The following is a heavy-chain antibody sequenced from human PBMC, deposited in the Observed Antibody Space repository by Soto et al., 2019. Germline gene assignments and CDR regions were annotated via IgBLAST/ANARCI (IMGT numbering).Heavy chain of an antibody. D-gene: IGHD2-15*01. CDR2: ISGTGGT. CDR1: GFTFSSHV. V-gene: IGHV3-23*01. Sequence: EVQLWESGGGLVQPGGSLRLSCAVSGFTFSSHVMSWVRQAPGKGLEWVSAISGTGGTYYPDSVKGRFTISRDNSKNALYLQMNNLRDEDTAVYYCAKDRRGAYCSGGICYSPDYWGQGTLVIVSS. CDR3: AKDRRGAYCSGGICYSPDY. J-gene: IGHJ4*02.